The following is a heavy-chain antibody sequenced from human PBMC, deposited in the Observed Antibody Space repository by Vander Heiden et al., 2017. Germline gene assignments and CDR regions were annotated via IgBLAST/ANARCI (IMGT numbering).Heavy chain of an antibody. CDR3: ARDRDGYNS. Sequence: EVQLVESAGGLVQPGGSLRLSCAAAGFSFSGYVMHWVRQPPGKGLVWVSRIDSDGTTTHYADSVRGRFTSSRDNTKNTLFLRMNSLRAEDTAVYYCARDRDGYNSWGQGTLVTVSS. CDR2: IDSDGTTT. J-gene: IGHJ4*02. D-gene: IGHD6-25*01. CDR1: GFSFSGYV. V-gene: IGHV3-74*01.